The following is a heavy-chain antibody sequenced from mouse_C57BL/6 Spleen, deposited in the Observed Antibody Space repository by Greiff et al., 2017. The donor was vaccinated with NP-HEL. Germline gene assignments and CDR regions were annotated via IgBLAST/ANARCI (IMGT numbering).Heavy chain of an antibody. V-gene: IGHV5-4*01. D-gene: IGHD1-1*01. CDR2: ISDGGSYN. CDR1: GFTFSSYA. Sequence: EVQLVESGGGLVKPGGSLKLSCAASGFTFSSYAMSWVRQTPEKRLEWVATISDGGSYNYYPANVKGRFTISSDKAKNNLYLQMSHLKSEDTAMYYCARDEGYYGSSSTGTGHDFDYWGQGTTLTVSS. CDR3: ARDEGYYGSSSTGTGHDFDY. J-gene: IGHJ2*01.